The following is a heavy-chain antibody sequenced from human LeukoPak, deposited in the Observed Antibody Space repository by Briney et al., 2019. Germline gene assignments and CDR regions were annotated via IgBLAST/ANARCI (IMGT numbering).Heavy chain of an antibody. V-gene: IGHV3-7*01. CDR1: GFAFSSYW. Sequence: GGSLRLSCAASGFAFSSYWMSWVRQAPGKGLEWVANIKEDGSEKYYVDSVKGRFTISRDNAKNSLYLQMNSLRAEDTAVYYCARLTGRDYYYYYMDVWGKGTTVAVSS. CDR2: IKEDGSEK. D-gene: IGHD7-27*01. CDR3: ARLTGRDYYYYYMDV. J-gene: IGHJ6*03.